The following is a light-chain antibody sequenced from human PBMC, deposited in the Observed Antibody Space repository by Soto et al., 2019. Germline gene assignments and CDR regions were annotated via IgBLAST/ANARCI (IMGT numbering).Light chain of an antibody. J-gene: IGKJ4*01. CDR2: AAS. Sequence: DIQMTQSPSSLSASLGDRVTITCRASQGIGVYLAWFQQKPGKVPKLLIYAASALQSGVPSRFSGSGSGTDFTLTISSLQPEDIATYYCQKYKSAPLTFGGGTKVEIK. V-gene: IGKV1-27*01. CDR3: QKYKSAPLT. CDR1: QGIGVY.